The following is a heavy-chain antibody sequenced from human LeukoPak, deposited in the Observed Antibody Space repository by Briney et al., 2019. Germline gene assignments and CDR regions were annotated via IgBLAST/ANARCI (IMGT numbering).Heavy chain of an antibody. Sequence: SETLSLTCNVSGGSISSTTYYWGWIRQPPGKGLEWIGSIYHSGSTYYNPSLKSRVTISVDTSKNQFSLKLSSVTAADTAVYYCARDLYYYYDSSGFFDYWGQGTLVTVSS. J-gene: IGHJ4*02. CDR1: GGSISSTTYY. V-gene: IGHV4-39*07. CDR2: IYHSGST. D-gene: IGHD3-22*01. CDR3: ARDLYYYYDSSGFFDY.